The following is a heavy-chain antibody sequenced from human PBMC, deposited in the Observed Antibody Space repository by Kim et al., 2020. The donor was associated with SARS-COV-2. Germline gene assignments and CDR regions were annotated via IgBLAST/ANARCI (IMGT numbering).Heavy chain of an antibody. Sequence: YYADSVKGRFTISRDNSKNTLYLQMNSLRAEDTAVYYCAKGARWFGGIDYWGQGTLVTVSS. J-gene: IGHJ4*02. D-gene: IGHD3-10*01. CDR3: AKGARWFGGIDY. V-gene: IGHV3-23*01.